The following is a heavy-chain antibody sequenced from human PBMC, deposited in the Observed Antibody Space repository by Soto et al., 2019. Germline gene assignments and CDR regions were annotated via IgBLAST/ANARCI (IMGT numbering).Heavy chain of an antibody. D-gene: IGHD2-15*01. CDR1: GDSLTNNHW. CDR2: IWHTGRP. V-gene: IGHV4-4*02. J-gene: IGHJ4*02. CDR3: VRDSSTGCSSINCYMH. Sequence: QLQLRESGPGLVQPSGTLSLTCDVSGDSLTNNHWWSWVRQAPGKGLEWIGDIWHTGRPNYNPSLERRVALSIDKSNDLFSRMLSSVTAADTAVYYCVRDSSTGCSSINCYMHWGQGTLVTVSS.